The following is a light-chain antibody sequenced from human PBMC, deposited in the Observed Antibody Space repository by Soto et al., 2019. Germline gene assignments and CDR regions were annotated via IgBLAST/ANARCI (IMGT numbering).Light chain of an antibody. CDR3: AAWDDNLSGVL. CDR2: MNN. V-gene: IGLV1-47*01. Sequence: QSVLTQPPSASATPGQRVTISCSGSRSNIGGNYVCWYQQRPGSAPKLLIYMNNQRPSGVPDRFFGSKSGTSASLAISRLRSEDEGDYFCAAWDDNLSGVLFGGGTKLTVL. CDR1: RSNIGGNY. J-gene: IGLJ2*01.